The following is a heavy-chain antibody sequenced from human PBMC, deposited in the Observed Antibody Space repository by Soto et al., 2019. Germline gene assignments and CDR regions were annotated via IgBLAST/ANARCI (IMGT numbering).Heavy chain of an antibody. CDR3: ATRSPAFDY. Sequence: QVQLVQSGPEVKKPGASVKVSCKTSGYTFTSYGISWVRQAPGQGLEWMGWISTNKGNTNYAQKFQGRVTMTTDTSTSTGYMELRSLRSDDTAVYYCATRSPAFDYRGQGTLVTVSS. CDR2: ISTNKGNT. CDR1: GYTFTSYG. V-gene: IGHV1-18*01. J-gene: IGHJ4*02.